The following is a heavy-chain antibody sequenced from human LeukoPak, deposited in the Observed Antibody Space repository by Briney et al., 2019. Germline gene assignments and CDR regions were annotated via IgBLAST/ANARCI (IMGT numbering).Heavy chain of an antibody. CDR2: ISAGGGAT. D-gene: IGHD6-13*01. CDR1: GFTVSSNY. V-gene: IGHV3-23*01. Sequence: GGSLRLSCAVSGFTVSSNYMSWVRQAPGKGLEWVSGISAGGGATYSADSVKGRFSISRNNSKNTLYLHMSSLRAEDTAIYYCAKDRQQLANFDCWGQGALVTVSS. J-gene: IGHJ4*02. CDR3: AKDRQQLANFDC.